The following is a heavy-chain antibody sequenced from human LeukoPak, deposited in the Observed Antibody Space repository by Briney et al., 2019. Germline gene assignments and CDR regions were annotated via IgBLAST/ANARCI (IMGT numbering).Heavy chain of an antibody. J-gene: IGHJ4*02. Sequence: ASVKVSCKASGYTFTSYGISWVRQAPGQGLEWMGWINPNSGGTNYAQKFQGWVTMTRDTSISTAYMELSRLRSDDTAVYYCARGQRQWELLRWDYWGQGTLVTVSS. D-gene: IGHD1-26*01. CDR2: INPNSGGT. CDR3: ARGQRQWELLRWDY. V-gene: IGHV1-2*04. CDR1: GYTFTSYG.